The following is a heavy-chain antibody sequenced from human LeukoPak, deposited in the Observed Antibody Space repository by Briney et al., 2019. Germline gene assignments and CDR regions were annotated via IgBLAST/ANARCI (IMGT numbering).Heavy chain of an antibody. J-gene: IGHJ5*02. CDR1: GGSISSSSYY. D-gene: IGHD5-12*01. CDR2: IYYSGST. CDR3: ARGGIVATIGPYNWFDP. Sequence: SGTLSLTCTVSGGSISSSSYYWSWIRQPPGKGLEWIGYIYYSGSTNYNPSLKSRVTISVDTSKNQFSLKLSSVTAADTAVYYCARGGIVATIGPYNWFDPWGQGTLVTVSS. V-gene: IGHV4-61*01.